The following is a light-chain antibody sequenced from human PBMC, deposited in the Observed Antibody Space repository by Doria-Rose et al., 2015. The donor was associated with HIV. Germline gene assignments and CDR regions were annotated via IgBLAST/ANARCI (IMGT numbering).Light chain of an antibody. J-gene: IGKJ3*01. CDR2: WAS. V-gene: IGKV4-1*01. Sequence: TQSPESLGMSLGERATFNCKSNQSLLYTSKNYLAGNQQRTGQPPNLLIYWASTRQSVVPARFSGSRSGTDVTLTISSLEAEDVAVYYCQQYYDTPSCGPGTTVDIK. CDR3: QQYYDTPS. CDR1: QSLLYTSKNY.